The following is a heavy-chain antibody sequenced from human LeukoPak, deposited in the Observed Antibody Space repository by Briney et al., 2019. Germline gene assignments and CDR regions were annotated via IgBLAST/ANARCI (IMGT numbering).Heavy chain of an antibody. CDR3: ARDRRRPGVNEYFQH. CDR2: ISAYNGNT. CDR1: GYTFTSYG. Sequence: ASVKVSCKASGYTFTSYGISWVRQAPGHGLEWMGLISAYNGNTNYAQKLQGRVTMTTDTSTSTAYMELRSLRSDDTAVYYCARDRRRPGVNEYFQHWGQGTLVTVSS. V-gene: IGHV1-18*01. D-gene: IGHD3-10*01. J-gene: IGHJ1*01.